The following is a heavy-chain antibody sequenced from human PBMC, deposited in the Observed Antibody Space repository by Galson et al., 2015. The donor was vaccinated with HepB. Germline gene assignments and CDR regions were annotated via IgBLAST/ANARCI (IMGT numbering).Heavy chain of an antibody. CDR3: AADVESLPSLVRGFCYGMDV. Sequence: SLRLSCAASGLTFTNAWMTWVRQAPGKGLEWVGRIKNKADGGTGDYATPVKGRFTISRDDSKNRLYLQMNSLKTEDTAVYYCAADVESLPSLVRGFCYGMDVWGQGTTVTVSS. J-gene: IGHJ6*02. CDR2: IKNKADGGTG. D-gene: IGHD2-8*01. V-gene: IGHV3-15*01. CDR1: GLTFTNAW.